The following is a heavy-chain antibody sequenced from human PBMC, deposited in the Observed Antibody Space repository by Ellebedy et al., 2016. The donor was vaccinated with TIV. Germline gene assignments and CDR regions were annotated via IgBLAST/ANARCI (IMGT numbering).Heavy chain of an antibody. CDR1: GFTFSGYA. V-gene: IGHV3-23*01. Sequence: PGGSLRLSCVASGFTFSGYAMSWVRQAPGKGLEWVSGIIASGGSTYYADSVKGRFTISRDNSENTLYMQMNNLRAEDTAVYYCAKDRPSDYWGQGTLVTVSS. CDR2: IIASGGST. J-gene: IGHJ4*02. CDR3: AKDRPSDY.